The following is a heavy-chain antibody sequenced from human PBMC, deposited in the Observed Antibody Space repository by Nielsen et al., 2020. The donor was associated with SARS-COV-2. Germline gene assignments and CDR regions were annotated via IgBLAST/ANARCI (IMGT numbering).Heavy chain of an antibody. CDR1: GFTFDDYA. CDR2: ISWNSGSI. V-gene: IGHV3-9*01. Sequence: GGSLRLSCAASGFTFDDYAMHWVRQAPGKGLEWVSGISWNSGSIGYADSVKGRFTISRDNTKNSLCLQMNSLSAEDTALYYCARDSSGSNFDYWGQGTLVTVSS. J-gene: IGHJ4*02. D-gene: IGHD3-22*01. CDR3: ARDSSGSNFDY.